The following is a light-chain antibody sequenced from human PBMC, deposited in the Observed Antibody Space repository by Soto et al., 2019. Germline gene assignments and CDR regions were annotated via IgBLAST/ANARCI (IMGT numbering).Light chain of an antibody. CDR1: QSISSS. V-gene: IGKV1-39*01. J-gene: IGKJ2*01. CDR3: QQSYSSPHMYT. Sequence: DIPMTQSPSSLSASVGDRVTITCRASQSISSSLNWYQQKPGKAPDLLIYAASNLQSGVPSRFSSSGSGTDFTLTISSLQPEDFATYYCQQSYSSPHMYTFGQGTKLEIK. CDR2: AAS.